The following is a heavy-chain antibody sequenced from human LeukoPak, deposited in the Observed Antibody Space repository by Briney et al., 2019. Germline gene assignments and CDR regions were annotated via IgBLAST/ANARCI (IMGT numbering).Heavy chain of an antibody. J-gene: IGHJ6*02. D-gene: IGHD2-21*02. CDR2: ISSSGSTI. CDR3: ARVPVVVTADHGMDV. Sequence: GGSLRLSCAASGFTFSDYYMSWIRQAPGKGLEWVSYISSSGSTIYYADSVKGRFTISRDNAKNSLYLQMNSLRAEDTAVYYCARVPVVVTADHGMDVWGQGTTVTVSS. V-gene: IGHV3-11*01. CDR1: GFTFSDYY.